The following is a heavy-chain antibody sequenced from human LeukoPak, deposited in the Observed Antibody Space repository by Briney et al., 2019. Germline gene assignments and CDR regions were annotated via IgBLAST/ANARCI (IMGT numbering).Heavy chain of an antibody. J-gene: IGHJ6*03. V-gene: IGHV3-49*04. D-gene: IGHD6-19*01. CDR1: GFTFSSYG. CDR3: TRDVVAGLYYYYYYYMDV. Sequence: GGSLRLSCAASGFTFSSYGMYWVRQAPGKGLEWVGFIRSKAYGGTTEYAASVKGRFTISRDDSKSIAYLQMNSLKTEDTAVYYCTRDVVAGLYYYYYYYMDVWGKGTTVTVSS. CDR2: IRSKAYGGTT.